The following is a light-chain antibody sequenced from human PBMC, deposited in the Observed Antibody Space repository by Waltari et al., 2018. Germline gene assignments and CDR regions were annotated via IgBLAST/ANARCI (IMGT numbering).Light chain of an antibody. CDR1: SSNIGSYY. CDR3: ATWDDRLSGRV. J-gene: IGLJ3*02. V-gene: IGLV1-47*01. Sequence: QSVLTQPPSASGTPGQRVTISCSGSSSNIGSYYVSWYQQLPGTAPKLLISENNPRPSGVPDRFAGSKSGTSASLAISGRRSEDEADYDCATWDDRLSGRVFGGGTKLTVL. CDR2: ENN.